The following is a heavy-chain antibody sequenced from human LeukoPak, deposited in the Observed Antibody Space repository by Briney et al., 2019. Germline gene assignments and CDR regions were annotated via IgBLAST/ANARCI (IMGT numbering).Heavy chain of an antibody. D-gene: IGHD5-18*01. CDR1: GASISGTDYY. Sequence: ASETLSLTCTVSGASISGTDYYWTWTRHHPGEGLEWLGFIHFSRTIYYNPSLRSRLIISADTAKNQMSLKLSSMTAADTAVYYCAAGGDTAKGGKYWGQGTQVTVSS. J-gene: IGHJ4*02. CDR3: AAGGDTAKGGKY. V-gene: IGHV4-31*03. CDR2: IHFSRTI.